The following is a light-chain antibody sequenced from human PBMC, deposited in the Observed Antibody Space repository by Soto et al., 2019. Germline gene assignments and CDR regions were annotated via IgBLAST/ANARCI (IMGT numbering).Light chain of an antibody. Sequence: QTVVTQPPSASGTPGQRVTISCSGSSSNIGSNTVNWYTQLPGTAPKVLIYSNNERPSGVPDRFSGSKSGTSASLAISGLQSEDEADYYCAAWDDSLNGPVFGGGTKVTVL. V-gene: IGLV1-44*01. CDR1: SSNIGSNT. J-gene: IGLJ3*02. CDR3: AAWDDSLNGPV. CDR2: SNN.